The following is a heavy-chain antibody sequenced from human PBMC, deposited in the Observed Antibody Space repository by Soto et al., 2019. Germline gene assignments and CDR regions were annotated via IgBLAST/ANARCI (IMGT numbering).Heavy chain of an antibody. D-gene: IGHD2-15*01. V-gene: IGHV5-10-1*01. CDR1: GFSFTAYW. CDR2: IDPSDSYT. J-gene: IGHJ5*01. CDR3: GRFECSSKRWPVNWFDT. Sequence: GESLKISCNGSGFSFTAYWISCVRQMPRKGPEWLGKIDPSDSYTKYSPSFQVHVTISVDKSLSTPYLQWNRLKASDTAVYYCGRFECSSKRWPVNWFDTWGQGTLVTVSS.